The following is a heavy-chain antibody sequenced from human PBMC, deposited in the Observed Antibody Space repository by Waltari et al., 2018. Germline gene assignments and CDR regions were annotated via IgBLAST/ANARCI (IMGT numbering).Heavy chain of an antibody. V-gene: IGHV3-7*01. J-gene: IGHJ4*02. Sequence: EVQLVESGGGLVQPGGSLRLSCAASGFTFSSYWMRWVRQAPGKGLEWVANIKQDGSEKYYVDSVKGRFTISRDNAKNSLYLQMNSLRAEDTAVYYCARGIKSIAARSPFDYWGQGTLVTVSS. CDR2: IKQDGSEK. CDR1: GFTFSSYW. CDR3: ARGIKSIAARSPFDY. D-gene: IGHD6-6*01.